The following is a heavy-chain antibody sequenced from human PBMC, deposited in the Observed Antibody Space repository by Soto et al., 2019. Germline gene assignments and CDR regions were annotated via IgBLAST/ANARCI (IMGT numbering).Heavy chain of an antibody. CDR3: TRANYYDSSGYYYVTLIAGVYWFDP. Sequence: PGGSLRLSCTASGFTFGDYAMSWFRQAPGKGLEWVGFIRSKAYGGTTEYAASVKGRFTISRDDSKSIAYLQMNSLKTEDTAVYYCTRANYYDSSGYYYVTLIAGVYWFDPWGQGTLVTVSS. J-gene: IGHJ5*02. CDR1: GFTFGDYA. CDR2: IRSKAYGGTT. D-gene: IGHD3-22*01. V-gene: IGHV3-49*03.